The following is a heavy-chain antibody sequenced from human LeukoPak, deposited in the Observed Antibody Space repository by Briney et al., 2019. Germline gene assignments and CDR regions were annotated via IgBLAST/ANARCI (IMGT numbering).Heavy chain of an antibody. CDR3: ARGRYLENGRYQLLGYYYGSGSYLFDY. D-gene: IGHD3-10*01. V-gene: IGHV1-8*03. J-gene: IGHJ4*02. Sequence: GASVKVSCKASGYTFTSYDINWVRQATGLGLEWMGWMNPNSGNTGYAQKFQGRVTITRNTSISTAYMELSSLRSEDTAVYYCARGRYLENGRYQLLGYYYGSGSYLFDYWGQGTLVTVPS. CDR2: MNPNSGNT. CDR1: GYTFTSYD.